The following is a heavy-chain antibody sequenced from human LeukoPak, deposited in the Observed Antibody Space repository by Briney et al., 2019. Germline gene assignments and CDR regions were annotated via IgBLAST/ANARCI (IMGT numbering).Heavy chain of an antibody. J-gene: IGHJ4*02. CDR1: GYTFTSYA. CDR3: ARLGVLWFGELHSYFDY. CDR2: IDAGNGKT. D-gene: IGHD3-10*01. Sequence: ASVKVSCKASGYTFTSYAVNWVRQAPGQRFEWLGWIDAGNGKTKYSQEFQGRVTITRDTSASTAYMELSRLRSEDTAVYYCARLGVLWFGELHSYFDYWGQGTLVTVSS. V-gene: IGHV1-3*03.